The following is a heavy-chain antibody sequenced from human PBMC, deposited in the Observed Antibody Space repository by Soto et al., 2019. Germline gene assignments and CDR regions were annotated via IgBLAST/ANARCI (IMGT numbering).Heavy chain of an antibody. V-gene: IGHV3-21*01. CDR1: GFTFSSYS. J-gene: IGHJ5*02. CDR2: ISSSSSYI. CDR3: AAQGYSSSRWFDP. D-gene: IGHD6-13*01. Sequence: EVQLVESGGGLVKPGGSLRLSCAASGFTFSSYSMNWVRQAPGKGPEWVSSISSSSSYIYYADSVKGRFTISRDNAKNSLYLQMNSLRAEDTAVYYCAAQGYSSSRWFDPWGQGTLVTVSS.